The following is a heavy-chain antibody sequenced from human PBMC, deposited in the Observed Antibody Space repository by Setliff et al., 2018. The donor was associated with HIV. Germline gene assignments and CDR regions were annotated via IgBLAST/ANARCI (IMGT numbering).Heavy chain of an antibody. Sequence: GGSLRLSCAASGFTFSHYNINWVRQAPGKGLEWVSVIYTGGDTYYADSVKGRFTISRDNAKNSLYLQMNSLRAEDTAVYYCAKEGYDILTGYYEGRGGMDVWGQGTTVTVSS. J-gene: IGHJ6*02. CDR3: AKEGYDILTGYYEGRGGMDV. V-gene: IGHV3-66*01. CDR1: GFTFSHYN. CDR2: IYTGGDT. D-gene: IGHD3-9*01.